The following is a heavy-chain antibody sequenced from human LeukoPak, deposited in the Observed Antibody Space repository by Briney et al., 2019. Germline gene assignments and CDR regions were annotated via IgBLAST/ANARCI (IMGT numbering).Heavy chain of an antibody. CDR1: GFTFSNYA. CDR2: ISGTTGNT. CDR3: AKVFRSGGSCYPD. V-gene: IGHV3-23*01. Sequence: GGSPRLSCAASGFTFSNYAMSWVRQAPGKGLEWVSTISGTTGNTYYADSVKGRFTISRDNSKSTMYLQMNSLRAEDTAVYYCAKVFRSGGSCYPDWGQGTLVTVSS. D-gene: IGHD2-15*01. J-gene: IGHJ4*02.